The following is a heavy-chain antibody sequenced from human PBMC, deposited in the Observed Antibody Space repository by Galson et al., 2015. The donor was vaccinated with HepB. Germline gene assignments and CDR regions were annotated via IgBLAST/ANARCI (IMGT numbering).Heavy chain of an antibody. Sequence: SLRLSCATSGFTFSDYGLSWFRQAPGKGLEWVGFIRSNPYEGTTEYAASVKGRFTLSRDDSNSIAYLQMDSLKVEDTGLYYCTKTYYDFWSGYSPAFDYWGQGTLVTVSA. CDR1: GFTFSDYG. D-gene: IGHD3-3*01. V-gene: IGHV3-49*03. CDR3: TKTYYDFWSGYSPAFDY. J-gene: IGHJ4*02. CDR2: IRSNPYEGTT.